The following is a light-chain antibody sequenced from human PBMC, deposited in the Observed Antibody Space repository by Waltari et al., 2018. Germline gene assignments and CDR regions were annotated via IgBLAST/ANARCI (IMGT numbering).Light chain of an antibody. V-gene: IGLV2-8*01. CDR2: AVT. CDR3: SSYAGSYRV. CDR1: RSDVGGYNW. J-gene: IGLJ1*01. Sequence: QSALTQPPSASGSPGQSVTISCPGTRSDVGGYNWVSWYQQYPGKAPKLLIYAVTKRPSGVPDRFSGSKSGNTASLTVSGLQPEDEADYYCSSYAGSYRVFGTGTKVAVL.